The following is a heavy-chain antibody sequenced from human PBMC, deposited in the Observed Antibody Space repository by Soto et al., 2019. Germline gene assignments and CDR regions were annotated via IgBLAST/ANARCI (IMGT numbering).Heavy chain of an antibody. CDR2: VNPTGGST. Sequence: QVQLVQSGAEVKKPGASVRVSCKASGYTFTSYYIHWVRQAPGQGLEWMAIVNPTGGSTNYAQNFQGRITVTFDTSTSTVFMELNSLRYEDTAVYYCAIHLAAGDSWGQGTLVTVSS. V-gene: IGHV1-46*03. CDR3: AIHLAAGDS. J-gene: IGHJ4*02. D-gene: IGHD6-25*01. CDR1: GYTFTSYY.